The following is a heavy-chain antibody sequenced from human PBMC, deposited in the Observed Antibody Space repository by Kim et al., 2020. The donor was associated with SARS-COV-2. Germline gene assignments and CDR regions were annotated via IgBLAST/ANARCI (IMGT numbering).Heavy chain of an antibody. Sequence: GGSLRLSCAASGFNFNNYGMHWVRQAPGKGLEWVALIWYDARNQYYADFVKGRFTISRDNSRNTLYLQVNGLRVDDTAVYYCARGVGPSLSLDYWGQGTLVTVSS. V-gene: IGHV3-33*01. D-gene: IGHD1-26*01. CDR3: ARGVGPSLSLDY. J-gene: IGHJ4*02. CDR1: GFNFNNYG. CDR2: IWYDARNQ.